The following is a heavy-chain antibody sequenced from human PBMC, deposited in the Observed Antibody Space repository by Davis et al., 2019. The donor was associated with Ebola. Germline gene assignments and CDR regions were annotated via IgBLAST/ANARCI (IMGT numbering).Heavy chain of an antibody. Sequence: PGGSLRLSCTVSGGSVSSGSYYWSWIRQPPGKGLEWIGYIYYSGSTNYNPSLKSRVTISVDTSKNQFSLKLSSVTAADTAVYYCAGDVVVVAATLSYYYGMDVWGQGTTVTVSS. V-gene: IGHV4-61*01. D-gene: IGHD2-15*01. J-gene: IGHJ6*02. CDR3: AGDVVVVAATLSYYYGMDV. CDR1: GGSVSSGSYY. CDR2: IYYSGST.